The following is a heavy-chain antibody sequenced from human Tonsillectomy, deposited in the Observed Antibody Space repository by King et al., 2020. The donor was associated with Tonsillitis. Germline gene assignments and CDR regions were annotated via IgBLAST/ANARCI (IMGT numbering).Heavy chain of an antibody. Sequence: QVQLAQSGGGVVQPGRSLRLPCAGSGFTFSSYAMHWVRQAPGKGLEWVAAIGYDGSDQNYADSVKGRFTISRDNSKNTVYLHMNSLRVEDSATYYCARDGPGCSGTNCYFYYYMDVWGKGTTVTVSS. CDR1: GFTFSSYA. CDR3: ARDGPGCSGTNCYFYYYMDV. D-gene: IGHD2-2*01. CDR2: IGYDGSDQ. J-gene: IGHJ6*03. V-gene: IGHV3-30-3*01.